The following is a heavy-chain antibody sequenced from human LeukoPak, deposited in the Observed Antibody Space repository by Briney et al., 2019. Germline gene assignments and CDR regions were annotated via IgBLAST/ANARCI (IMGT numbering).Heavy chain of an antibody. D-gene: IGHD3-3*01. Sequence: GGSLRLSCAASGFTFSSYGMHWVRQAPGKGLEWVAVISYDGSNKYYADSVKGRFTISRDNSKNTLYLQMNSLSAEDTPVYYCAKDHKFTYYDFWSGYPRGVDTAAIDYWGQGTLVTVSS. CDR1: GFTFSSYG. J-gene: IGHJ4*02. CDR3: AKDHKFTYYDFWSGYPRGVDTAAIDY. CDR2: ISYDGSNK. V-gene: IGHV3-30*18.